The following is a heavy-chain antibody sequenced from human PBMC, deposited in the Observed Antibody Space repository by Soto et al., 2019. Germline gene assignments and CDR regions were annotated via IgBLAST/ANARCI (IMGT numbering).Heavy chain of an antibody. V-gene: IGHV3-15*07. J-gene: IGHJ6*02. CDR1: GFTFSNAW. Sequence: GGSLRLSCAASGFTFSNAWMNWVRQAPGKGLEWVGRIKSKTDGGTTDYAAPVKGRFTISRDDSKNTLYLQMNSLKTEDTAVYYCTTAWEGHIVVVPAADLLYYGMDVWGQGTTVTVSS. CDR2: IKSKTDGGTT. D-gene: IGHD2-2*01. CDR3: TTAWEGHIVVVPAADLLYYGMDV.